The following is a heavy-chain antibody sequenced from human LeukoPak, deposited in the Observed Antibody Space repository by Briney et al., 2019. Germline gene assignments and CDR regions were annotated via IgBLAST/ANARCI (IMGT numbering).Heavy chain of an antibody. CDR1: GGSISSYY. V-gene: IGHV4-59*01. J-gene: IGHJ2*01. D-gene: IGHD6-19*01. CDR3: ARKVAVAGPRDWYFDL. Sequence: SETLSLTCTVSGGSISSYYWSWIRQPPGKGLEWIGYIYYSGFTNYNPSLKRRVTISVDTSKNQFSLKLSSVTAADTAVYYCARKVAVAGPRDWYFDLWGRGTLVTVSS. CDR2: IYYSGFT.